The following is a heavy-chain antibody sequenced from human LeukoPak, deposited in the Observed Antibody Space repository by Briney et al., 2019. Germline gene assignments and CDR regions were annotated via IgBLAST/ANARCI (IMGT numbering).Heavy chain of an antibody. CDR2: TYNSGST. CDR1: GGSISSYY. CDR3: ARDVGATPGWFDP. V-gene: IGHV4-59*01. D-gene: IGHD1-26*01. J-gene: IGHJ5*02. Sequence: SETLSLTCTVSGGSISSYYWNWIRQPPGKGLEWIGYTYNSGSTNYNPSLKSRVTISVDTSKNQFSLKLSSVTAADTAVYYCARDVGATPGWFDPWGQGTLVTVSS.